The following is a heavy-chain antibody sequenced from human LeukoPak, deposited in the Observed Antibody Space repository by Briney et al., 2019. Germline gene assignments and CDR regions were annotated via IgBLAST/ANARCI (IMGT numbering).Heavy chain of an antibody. D-gene: IGHD3-16*01. CDR2: IYYTGTT. V-gene: IGHV4-39*02. Sequence: SETLSLTCTVSGGSISSSTYYWGWIRQPPGKGLKWIGAIYYTGTTYYYPSLRSRVTVSVDTSKNHFSLNLRSVTAADTALYYCASAPRQASIGGLDYWGQGTLVTVSS. CDR3: ASAPRQASIGGLDY. J-gene: IGHJ4*02. CDR1: GGSISSSTYY.